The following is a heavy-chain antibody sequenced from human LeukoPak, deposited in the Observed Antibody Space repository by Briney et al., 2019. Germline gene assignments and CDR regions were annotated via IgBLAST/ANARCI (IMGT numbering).Heavy chain of an antibody. CDR1: GYTFTSYD. Sequence: ASVKVSCKASGYTFTSYDINWVRQATGQGLEWMGWMNPNSGKTGYAQKFQGRVTINRDTAKSTAYMELSSLRSEDTAVYYCARTPPNWGIDYWGQGTLVTVSS. V-gene: IGHV1-8*03. J-gene: IGHJ4*02. CDR2: MNPNSGKT. D-gene: IGHD7-27*01. CDR3: ARTPPNWGIDY.